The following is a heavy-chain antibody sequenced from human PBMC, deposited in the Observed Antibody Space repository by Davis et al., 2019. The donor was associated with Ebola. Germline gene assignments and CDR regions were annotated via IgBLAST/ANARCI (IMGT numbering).Heavy chain of an antibody. J-gene: IGHJ4*02. CDR3: ARGWLRRYLDY. CDR2: TYYSSKWHN. Sequence: HSQTLSLTCAISGDSVSGSSGAWNWIRQSPSRGLGLLGRTYYSSKWHNDYAVSVKSRITINPDTSKNQFSLEVNSVNPEDTAVYYCARGWLRRYLDYWGQGIPVTVSS. CDR1: GDSVSGSSGA. V-gene: IGHV6-1*01. D-gene: IGHD3-9*01.